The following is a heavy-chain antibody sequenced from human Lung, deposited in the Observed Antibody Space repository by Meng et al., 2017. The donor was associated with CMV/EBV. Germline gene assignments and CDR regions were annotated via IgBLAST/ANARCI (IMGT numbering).Heavy chain of an antibody. Sequence: SVXVSXKASGGTSSSYVISWVRQAPGQGLEWMGGIIPILGRANYGQKFQARVTITADKSTSTAHMELSSLRSEDTAVYYCARSRVLSSSPSRPPTYGMDFWXQGTRVTVSS. D-gene: IGHD2-2*01. V-gene: IGHV1-69*10. J-gene: IGHJ6*02. CDR1: GGTSSSYV. CDR2: IIPILGRA. CDR3: ARSRVLSSSPSRPPTYGMDF.